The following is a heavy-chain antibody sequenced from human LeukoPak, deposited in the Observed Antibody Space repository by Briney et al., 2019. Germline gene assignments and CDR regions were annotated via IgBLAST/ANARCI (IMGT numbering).Heavy chain of an antibody. CDR3: ARLPFRPYGMDV. V-gene: IGHV4-34*01. D-gene: IGHD3-16*01. J-gene: IGHJ6*02. Sequence: SETLSLTCAVYGGSFSGYYWSWIRQPPGKGLEWIGEINHSGSPNYNPSLKSRVTISVDTSKNQFSLKLSSVTAADTAVYYCARLPFRPYGMDVWGQGTTVTVSS. CDR1: GGSFSGYY. CDR2: INHSGSP.